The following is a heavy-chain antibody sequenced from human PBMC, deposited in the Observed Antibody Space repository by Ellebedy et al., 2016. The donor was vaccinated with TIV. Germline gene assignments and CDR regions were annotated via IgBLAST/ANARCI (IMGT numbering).Heavy chain of an antibody. CDR3: AGYSSADY. Sequence: MPSETLSLTCAVYGGSFSGYYWSWIRQPPGKGLEWIGSIYYSGSTYYNPSLKSRVTISVDTSKNQFSLKLSSVTAADTAVYYCAGYSSADYWGQGTLVTVSS. V-gene: IGHV4-34*01. J-gene: IGHJ4*02. CDR1: GGSFSGYY. D-gene: IGHD6-25*01. CDR2: IYYSGST.